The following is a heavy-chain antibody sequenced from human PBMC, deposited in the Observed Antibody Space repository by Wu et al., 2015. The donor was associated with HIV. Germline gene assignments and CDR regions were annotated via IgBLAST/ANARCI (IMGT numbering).Heavy chain of an antibody. CDR3: ARVSDDSSY. D-gene: IGHD3-22*01. J-gene: IGHJ4*02. Sequence: QVQLVQSGAEVKKPGSSVKVSCKASGGTFSSYAISWVRQAFGQGLEWMGWISAYNGNTNYAQKFQGRVTMTTDASTTTAYMELRSLRSDDTAVYYCARVSDDSSYWGQGTLVTVSS. CDR2: ISAYNGNT. CDR1: GGTFSSYA. V-gene: IGHV1-18*01.